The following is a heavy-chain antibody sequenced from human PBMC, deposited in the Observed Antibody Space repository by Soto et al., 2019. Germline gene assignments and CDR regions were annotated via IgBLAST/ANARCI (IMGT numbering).Heavy chain of an antibody. Sequence: GGSLRLSCVASGFRFSSYTMDWVRQSPGKGLEWVASISSSGNYIYYADSLKGRVTISRANATNSVYLQMNSLRAEDTAVYYCERDGHYYGAVSYYRGGIMDDWGQGTPVTVSS. CDR1: GFRFSSYT. CDR3: ERDGHYYGAVSYYRGGIMDD. CDR2: ISSSGNYI. V-gene: IGHV3-21*01. D-gene: IGHD3-10*01. J-gene: IGHJ6*02.